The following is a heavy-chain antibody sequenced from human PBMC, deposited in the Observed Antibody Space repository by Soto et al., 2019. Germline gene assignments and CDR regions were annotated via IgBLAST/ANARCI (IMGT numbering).Heavy chain of an antibody. CDR3: ARDARYCTNGVCSYYYYYGMDV. J-gene: IGHJ6*02. CDR1: GFTFSSYG. V-gene: IGHV3-33*01. D-gene: IGHD2-8*01. Sequence: PGGSLRLSCAASGFTFSSYGMHWVRQAPGKGLEWVAVIWYDGSNKYYADSVKGRFTISRDNSKNTLYLQMNSLRAEDTAVYYCARDARYCTNGVCSYYYYYGMDVWGQGTRVTVSS. CDR2: IWYDGSNK.